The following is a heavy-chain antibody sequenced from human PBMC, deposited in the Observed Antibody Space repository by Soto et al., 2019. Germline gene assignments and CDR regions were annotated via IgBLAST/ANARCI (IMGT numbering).Heavy chain of an antibody. D-gene: IGHD3-3*01. CDR3: ARSKPNYDFWNDLISLDTFDI. CDR1: GYTFTDYY. V-gene: IGHV1-2*02. J-gene: IGHJ3*02. Sequence: ASGKVSCKPSGYTFTDYYMHWVRQAPGQRLEWLGWINPNSGGTNCAQRFQGSVTMTRDTCISTAYMELSRLRSDDSAVYYCARSKPNYDFWNDLISLDTFDIWGQGTMVTVSS. CDR2: INPNSGGT.